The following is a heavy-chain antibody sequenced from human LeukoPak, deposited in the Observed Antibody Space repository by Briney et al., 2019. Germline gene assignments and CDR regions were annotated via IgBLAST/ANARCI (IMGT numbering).Heavy chain of an antibody. V-gene: IGHV4-39*01. CDR1: GGSISSSSYY. CDR3: ARHDTYDDANWIDP. J-gene: IGHJ5*02. D-gene: IGHD4-17*01. CDR2: IYYSRSS. Sequence: PSETLSLTCTVSGGSISSSSYYWGWIRQPPGKGLEWIGCIYYSRSSYYNPTLNSRVTISGDTSKNQYTLKLSSVTAASTAVYDCARHDTYDDANWIDPWGQGNLVTVSS.